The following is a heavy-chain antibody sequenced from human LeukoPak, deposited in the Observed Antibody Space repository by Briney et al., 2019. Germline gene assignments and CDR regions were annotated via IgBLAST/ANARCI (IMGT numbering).Heavy chain of an antibody. V-gene: IGHV5-51*01. Sequence: GGSLQIPCEGAGYNFTSYWIGWARQLTGKGLEGMGIIYPGDSDTRYSPSFQGQLTISADKSINTAYLQWSSLKASDTAMYYCARQSGTGWHPYNSFDPWGQGTLVTVSS. CDR2: IYPGDSDT. D-gene: IGHD6-19*01. CDR1: GYNFTSYW. J-gene: IGHJ5*02. CDR3: ARQSGTGWHPYNSFDP.